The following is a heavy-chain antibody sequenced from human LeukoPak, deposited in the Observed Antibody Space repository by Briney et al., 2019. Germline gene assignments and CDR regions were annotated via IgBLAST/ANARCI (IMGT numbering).Heavy chain of an antibody. Sequence: SETLSLTCAVYGGSFSGYYWSWIRLPPGKGLEWIGEINHSGSTNYNPSLKSRVTISVDTSKNQFSLKLSSVTAADTAVYYCARGGGARSIDYWGQGTLVTVSS. CDR2: INHSGST. J-gene: IGHJ4*02. CDR1: GGSFSGYY. V-gene: IGHV4-34*01. CDR3: ARGGGARSIDY. D-gene: IGHD3-10*01.